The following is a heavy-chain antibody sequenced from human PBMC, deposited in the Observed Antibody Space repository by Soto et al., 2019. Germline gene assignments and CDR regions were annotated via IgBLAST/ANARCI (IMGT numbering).Heavy chain of an antibody. V-gene: IGHV4-34*01. J-gene: IGHJ5*02. CDR3: ARVGRGYSYGYGAGWFDP. CDR2: INHSGST. Sequence: PSETLSLTCAVYGGSFSGYYWSWIRQPPGKGLDCIGEINHSGSTNYNPSLKSRVTISVDTSKNQFSLKLSSVTAADTAVYYCARVGRGYSYGYGAGWFDPWGQGTLVTSPQ. CDR1: GGSFSGYY. D-gene: IGHD5-18*01.